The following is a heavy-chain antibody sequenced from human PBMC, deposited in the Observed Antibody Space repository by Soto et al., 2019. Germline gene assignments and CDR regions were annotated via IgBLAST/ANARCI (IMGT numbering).Heavy chain of an antibody. CDR1: GGSISSGGYY. J-gene: IGHJ3*02. CDR2: IYYSGST. V-gene: IGHV4-31*03. Sequence: PSETLSLTCPVSGGSISSGGYYWSWIRQHPGKGLEWIGYIYYSGSTYYNPSLKSRVTISVDTSKNQFSLKLSSVTAADTAVYYCARGGMITFGGVIWAFDIWGQGTMVTVSS. CDR3: ARGGMITFGGVIWAFDI. D-gene: IGHD3-16*02.